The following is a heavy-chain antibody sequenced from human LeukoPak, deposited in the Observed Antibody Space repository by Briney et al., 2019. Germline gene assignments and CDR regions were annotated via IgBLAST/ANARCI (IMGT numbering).Heavy chain of an antibody. CDR2: MNPNSGNT. J-gene: IGHJ4*02. Sequence: ASVKVSCKASGYTFTTYDINWVRQATGQGLEWMGWMNPNSGNTGYAQKFQGRVTMTTDTSTSTAYMELRSLRSDDTAVYYCARVLGIGHYFDYWGQGTLVTVSS. D-gene: IGHD7-27*01. CDR3: ARVLGIGHYFDY. CDR1: GYTFTTYD. V-gene: IGHV1-8*01.